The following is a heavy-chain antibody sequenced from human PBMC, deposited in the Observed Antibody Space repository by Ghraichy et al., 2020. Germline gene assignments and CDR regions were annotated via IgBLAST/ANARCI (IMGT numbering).Heavy chain of an antibody. V-gene: IGHV1-18*04. CDR1: GYTFTSYG. CDR2: ISAYNGKT. J-gene: IGHJ4*02. CDR3: ARDDPTYYNDSSGYYSGYFDY. Sequence: ASVKVSCKASGYTFTSYGISWVRQAPGQGLEWRGGISAYNGKTNYAQKLKGRVTMTTDTSTSTAYMELRSLRSDDTAVYYCARDDPTYYNDSSGYYSGYFDYWGQGTPVTVSS. D-gene: IGHD3-22*01.